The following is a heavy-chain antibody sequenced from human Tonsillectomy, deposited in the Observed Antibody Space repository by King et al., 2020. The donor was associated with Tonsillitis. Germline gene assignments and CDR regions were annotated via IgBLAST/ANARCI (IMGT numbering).Heavy chain of an antibody. V-gene: IGHV4-59*01. CDR3: LWSYYYLFFDF. CDR2: IYYSGST. CDR1: GGSISTYY. D-gene: IGHD1-26*01. Sequence: QLQESGPGLLKPSETLSLTCTVSGGSISTYYWSWIRQSPGQGLEWIGNIYYSGSTNYNPSLKSRVTFSIDASQSQFSLRLPSVTTADTAVYYCLWSYYYLFFDFWGHVCLVTVSS. J-gene: IGHJ4*01.